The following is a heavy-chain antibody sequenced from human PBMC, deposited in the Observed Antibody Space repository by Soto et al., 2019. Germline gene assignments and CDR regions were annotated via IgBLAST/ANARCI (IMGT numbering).Heavy chain of an antibody. V-gene: IGHV1-69*13. CDR2: IIPIFGTA. J-gene: IGHJ4*02. Sequence: SVKVSCKASGGTFSSYAISWVRQAPGQGLEWMGGIIPIFGTANYAQKFQGRVTITADESTSTAYMELSSLRSEDTAMYYCARGWYYYDSSGYAFDYWGQGTQVTAPQ. CDR1: GGTFSSYA. D-gene: IGHD3-22*01. CDR3: ARGWYYYDSSGYAFDY.